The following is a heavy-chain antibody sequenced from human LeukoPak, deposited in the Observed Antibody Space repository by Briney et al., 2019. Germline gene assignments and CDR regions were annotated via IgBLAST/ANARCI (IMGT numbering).Heavy chain of an antibody. Sequence: ASVKVSCKASGYTFTSYDINWVRQATGQGLEWMGWMNPNSGNTGYAQKFQGRVTMTRDTSISTAYMELSSLRSEDTAVYYCARDASTGGSGDYGGWNFDYWGQGTLVTVSS. CDR2: MNPNSGNT. D-gene: IGHD4-23*01. J-gene: IGHJ4*02. CDR1: GYTFTSYD. CDR3: ARDASTGGSGDYGGWNFDY. V-gene: IGHV1-8*01.